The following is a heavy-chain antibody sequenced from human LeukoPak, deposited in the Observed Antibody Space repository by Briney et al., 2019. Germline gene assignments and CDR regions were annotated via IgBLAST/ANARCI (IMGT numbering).Heavy chain of an antibody. V-gene: IGHV1-8*01. J-gene: IGHJ6*03. CDR3: ARSRQQLRWDYYYYYMDV. CDR1: GYTFTSYD. D-gene: IGHD6-13*01. CDR2: MNPNRGNT. Sequence: ASVKVSCKAPGYTFTSYDINRVRQATAQGVEWMGWMNPNRGNTGYAQKFQGRVTMTRNTSISTAYMELSSLRSEDTAVYYCARSRQQLRWDYYYYYMDVWGKGTTVTVSS.